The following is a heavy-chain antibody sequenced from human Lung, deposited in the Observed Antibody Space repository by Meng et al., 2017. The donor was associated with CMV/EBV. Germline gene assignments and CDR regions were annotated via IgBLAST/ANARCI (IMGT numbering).Heavy chain of an antibody. D-gene: IGHD4-17*01. Sequence: SXTXSLXXDVSGGSIWGSKWWSWVRQSPGKGLEWLGEISHSGRTNYNPSLKRRVTISVDRSNNQFSLNLTSVTAADTALYYCARGVHGDTHYYGMDVWGQGXTVTVSS. V-gene: IGHV4-4*02. CDR2: ISHSGRT. CDR3: ARGVHGDTHYYGMDV. J-gene: IGHJ6*02. CDR1: GGSIWGSKW.